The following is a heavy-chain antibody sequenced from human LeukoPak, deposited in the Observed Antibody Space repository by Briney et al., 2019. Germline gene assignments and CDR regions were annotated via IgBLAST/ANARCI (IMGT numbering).Heavy chain of an antibody. D-gene: IGHD1-26*01. CDR2: IYPGDSDI. CDR1: GYTFTNYW. V-gene: IGHV5-51*01. Sequence: GESLQISCKASGYTFTNYWIGWVRPMPGKGLEWMGIIYPGDSDIRYSPSLQGQVTIPADTSISTVFLQWNSLKSSDTAMYYCARRGSYYWFDYWGQGTLVTVSS. CDR3: ARRGSYYWFDY. J-gene: IGHJ5*01.